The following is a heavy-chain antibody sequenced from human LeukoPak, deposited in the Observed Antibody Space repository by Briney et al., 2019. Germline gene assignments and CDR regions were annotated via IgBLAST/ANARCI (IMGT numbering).Heavy chain of an antibody. CDR1: GFTFSDFG. CDR3: AKDSYGMDV. V-gene: IGHV3-30*18. CDR2: ISYDGSNK. Sequence: GGSLRLSCAASGFTFSDFGIHWVRQAPGKGLEWVAVISYDGSNKYYSDSVKGRFTISSDNSKNTLDLQMNSLRLEDTAVYYCAKDSYGMDVWGQGTTVTVSS. J-gene: IGHJ6*02.